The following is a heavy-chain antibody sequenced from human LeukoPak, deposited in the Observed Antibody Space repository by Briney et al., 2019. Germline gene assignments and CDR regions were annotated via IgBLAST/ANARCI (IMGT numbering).Heavy chain of an antibody. Sequence: GESLKISCKGSGYSFTSYWIGWVRQMPGKGLEWMGIIYPGDSDTRYSPSFQGQVTISADKSISTAYLQWSSLKASDTAMYYCARSETYNRNYGNWFDPWGQGTLVAVSS. D-gene: IGHD1-7*01. CDR2: IYPGDSDT. V-gene: IGHV5-51*01. J-gene: IGHJ5*02. CDR1: GYSFTSYW. CDR3: ARSETYNRNYGNWFDP.